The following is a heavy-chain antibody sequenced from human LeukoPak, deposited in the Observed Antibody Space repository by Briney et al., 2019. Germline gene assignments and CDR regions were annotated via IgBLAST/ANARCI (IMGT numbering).Heavy chain of an antibody. V-gene: IGHV3-30*02. Sequence: PGGSQRLSCATSGFTFSTYAMHWVRQAPGKGLEWVASIRNDGTNKNHVDSVKGRFTISRDNSKNTLFLQMDSLRPEDTAIYYCAKSWSGYYHYYMDVWGKGTTVTVSS. CDR1: GFTFSTYA. D-gene: IGHD3-3*01. CDR2: IRNDGTNK. CDR3: AKSWSGYYHYYMDV. J-gene: IGHJ6*03.